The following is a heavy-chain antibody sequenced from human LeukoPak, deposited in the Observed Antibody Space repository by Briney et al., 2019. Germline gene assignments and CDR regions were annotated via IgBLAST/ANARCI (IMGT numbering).Heavy chain of an antibody. J-gene: IGHJ4*02. CDR2: MNPNSGNT. Sequence: ASVKVSCKASGYTFTSYDINWVRQATGQGLEWMGWMNPNSGNTGYAQKFQGRVTMTRNTSISTAYMELSSLRSDDTAVYYCAREDNLMDFWSGYSDYWGQGTLVTVSS. V-gene: IGHV1-8*01. CDR3: AREDNLMDFWSGYSDY. D-gene: IGHD3-3*01. CDR1: GYTFTSYD.